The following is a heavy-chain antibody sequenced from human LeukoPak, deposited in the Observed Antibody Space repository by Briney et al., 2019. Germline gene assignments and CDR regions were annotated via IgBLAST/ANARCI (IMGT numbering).Heavy chain of an antibody. Sequence: PGGSLRLSCAASGFTFSSYGMHWVRQAPGKGLEWVAVIWYDGSNKYYADSVKGRFTISRDNSKNTLYLQMNSLRAEDTAVYYCARSNERGYSYGPTDYWGQGTLVTVSS. CDR2: IWYDGSNK. J-gene: IGHJ4*02. D-gene: IGHD5-18*01. V-gene: IGHV3-33*01. CDR3: ARSNERGYSYGPTDY. CDR1: GFTFSSYG.